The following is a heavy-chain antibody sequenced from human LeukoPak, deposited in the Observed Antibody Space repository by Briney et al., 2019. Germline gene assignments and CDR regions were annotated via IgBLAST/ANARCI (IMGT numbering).Heavy chain of an antibody. CDR1: GSTFTSYG. Sequence: ASVKVSCKASGSTFTSYGISWVRQAPGQGLEWMGWISAYNGNTNYAQKLQGRVTMTTDTSTSTAYMELRSLRSDDTAVYYCARDGSGSYYNIGWFDPWGQGTLVTVSS. V-gene: IGHV1-18*01. CDR2: ISAYNGNT. D-gene: IGHD3-10*01. CDR3: ARDGSGSYYNIGWFDP. J-gene: IGHJ5*02.